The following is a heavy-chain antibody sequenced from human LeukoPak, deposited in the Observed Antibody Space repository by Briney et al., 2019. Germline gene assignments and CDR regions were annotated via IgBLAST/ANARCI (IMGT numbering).Heavy chain of an antibody. J-gene: IGHJ4*02. Sequence: SETLSLTCTVSGGSITSYYWSWIRQPPGKGLEWIGYMYYSGNSYYNPSLKSRVTISVDTSKNQFSLKLSSVTAADTAVYYCARVTAAGIDYWGQGTLVTVSS. CDR3: ARVTAAGIDY. CDR2: MYYSGNS. V-gene: IGHV4-59*01. D-gene: IGHD6-13*01. CDR1: GGSITSYY.